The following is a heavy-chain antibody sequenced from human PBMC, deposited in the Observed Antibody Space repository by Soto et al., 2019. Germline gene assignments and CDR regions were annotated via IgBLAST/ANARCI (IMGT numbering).Heavy chain of an antibody. Sequence: SETLSLTCTVSGASVSSRSYFWGWIRQPPGQGLEWIGTIYYNGSTYYNPSLKSRVTLSVDTSKNQFSLKLTSVTASGTALYYCARQRVIPATPTNWFDPWGQGTLVTVSS. D-gene: IGHD2-15*01. CDR1: GASVSSRSYF. J-gene: IGHJ5*02. CDR3: ARQRVIPATPTNWFDP. V-gene: IGHV4-39*01. CDR2: IYYNGST.